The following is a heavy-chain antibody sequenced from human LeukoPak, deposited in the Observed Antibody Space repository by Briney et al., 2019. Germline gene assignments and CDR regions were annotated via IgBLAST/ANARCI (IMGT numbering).Heavy chain of an antibody. CDR3: ARSGDYYDSSGYYLGVDY. CDR1: GYTFTGYY. V-gene: IGHV1-2*06. Sequence: ASVKVSCKASGYTFTGYYMHWVRQAPGQGLEWMGRINPNSGGTNYAQKFQGRVTMTRDTSISTPYMELSRLRSDDTAVYYCARSGDYYDSSGYYLGVDYWGQGTLVTVSS. D-gene: IGHD3-22*01. J-gene: IGHJ4*02. CDR2: INPNSGGT.